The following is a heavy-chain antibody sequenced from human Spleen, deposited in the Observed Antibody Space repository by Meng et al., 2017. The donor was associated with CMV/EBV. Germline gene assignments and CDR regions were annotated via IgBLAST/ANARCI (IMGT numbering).Heavy chain of an antibody. CDR1: GFSFGGFT. J-gene: IGHJ4*02. Sequence: GESLKISCVASGFSFGGFTMNWVRQAPGKGLEWISSISLSSTYIEYADSLKGRFTISRDNAKNSLYLQMNSLRAEDTAVYYCARDMSGGFLEWLFDYWGQGTLVTVSS. CDR2: ISLSSTYI. D-gene: IGHD3-3*01. V-gene: IGHV3-21*01. CDR3: ARDMSGGFLEWLFDY.